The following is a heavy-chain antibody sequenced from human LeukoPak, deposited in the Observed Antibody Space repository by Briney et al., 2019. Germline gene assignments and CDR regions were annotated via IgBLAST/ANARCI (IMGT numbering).Heavy chain of an antibody. CDR2: IKDDGSQK. CDR3: ARRNAGTTWSFDS. V-gene: IGHV3-7*01. Sequence: GWSLRLSCEGSRFTFSNYWMSWVRPAPGKGLEGVANIKDDGSQKNYIDSVRGRFTISRDNAKASVFLQINSLSFDDTAVYYCARRNAGTTWSFDSWGQGTLVTVSS. J-gene: IGHJ4*02. D-gene: IGHD1-1*01. CDR1: RFTFSNYW.